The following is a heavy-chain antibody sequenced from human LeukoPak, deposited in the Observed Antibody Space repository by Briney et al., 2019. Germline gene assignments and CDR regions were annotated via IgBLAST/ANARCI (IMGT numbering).Heavy chain of an antibody. Sequence: GASVKVSCKVSGYTLTELSMHWVRQAPGKGLGWMGGFDPEDGETIYAQKFQGRVTMTEDTSTDTAYMELSSLRSEDTAVYYCATGPPSQYCSSTSCYYNYSDYWGQGTLVTVSS. CDR3: ATGPPSQYCSSTSCYYNYSDY. J-gene: IGHJ4*02. CDR2: FDPEDGET. CDR1: GYTLTELS. D-gene: IGHD2-2*01. V-gene: IGHV1-24*01.